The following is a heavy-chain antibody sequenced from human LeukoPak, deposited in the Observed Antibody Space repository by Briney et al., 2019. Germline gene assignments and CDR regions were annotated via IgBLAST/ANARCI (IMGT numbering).Heavy chain of an antibody. V-gene: IGHV1-2*02. CDR2: INPNSGGT. CDR3: ARNDAFSYDSSGGIDY. D-gene: IGHD3-22*01. J-gene: IGHJ4*02. CDR1: GYTFTGYY. Sequence: ASVKVSCKASGYTFTGYYMHWVRQAPGQGLEWMGWINPNSGGTNYAQKFQGRVTMTRDTSISTAYMELSRLRSDGTAVYYCARNDAFSYDSSGGIDYWGQGTLVTVSS.